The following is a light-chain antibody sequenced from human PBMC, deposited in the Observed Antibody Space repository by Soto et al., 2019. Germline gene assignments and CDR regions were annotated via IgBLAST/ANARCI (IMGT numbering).Light chain of an antibody. J-gene: IGKJ1*01. CDR2: GSL. V-gene: IGKV3-15*01. CDR3: QQYNDWWT. Sequence: EIVLTQSPGTLSLSPGEGATLSCRASQSVDSNVAWYQQKPGQAPRLLIYGSLTRATGIPARFSGSGFGTEFTLTITSLQSEDFAVYYCQQYNDWWTFGQGTKVDIK. CDR1: QSVDSN.